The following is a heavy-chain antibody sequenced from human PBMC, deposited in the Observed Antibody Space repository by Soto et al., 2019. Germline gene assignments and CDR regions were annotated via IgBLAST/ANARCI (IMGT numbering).Heavy chain of an antibody. V-gene: IGHV4-31*03. Sequence: SETLSLTCTVSGGSISSGDYYWSWIRQHPGKGLEWIGYIYYSGSTYYNPSLKSRVTISVDTSKNQFSLKLSSVTAADTAVYYCARDRGGLATGRFDYWGQGTLVTVS. CDR1: GGSISSGDYY. CDR3: ARDRGGLATGRFDY. J-gene: IGHJ4*02. D-gene: IGHD2-15*01. CDR2: IYYSGST.